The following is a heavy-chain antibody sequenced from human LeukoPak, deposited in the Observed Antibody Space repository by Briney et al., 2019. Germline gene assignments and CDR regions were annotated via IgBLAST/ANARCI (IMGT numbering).Heavy chain of an antibody. CDR2: IYHSGST. D-gene: IGHD2-2*01. J-gene: IGHJ5*02. Sequence: TLSLTCAVSGGSISSGGYSWSWIRQPPGKGLEWIGYIYHSGSTYYNPSLKSRVAISVDRSKNQFSLKLSSVTAADTAVYYCARSYCSSTSCYGPNSWFDPWGQGTLVTVSS. V-gene: IGHV4-30-2*01. CDR1: GGSISSGGYS. CDR3: ARSYCSSTSCYGPNSWFDP.